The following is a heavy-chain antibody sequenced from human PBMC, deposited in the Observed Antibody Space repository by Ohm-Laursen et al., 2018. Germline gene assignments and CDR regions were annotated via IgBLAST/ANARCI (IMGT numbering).Heavy chain of an antibody. CDR1: GGSITTYY. Sequence: GTLSLTCAVSGGSITTYYWSWIRQPPGKGLEWIGYISYSGNTNYDPSLKSRVTMSVDTSKNQFSLELSSVTAADTAVYYCASGHGYSYFDYWGQGTLSPSPQ. V-gene: IGHV4-59*01. J-gene: IGHJ4*02. D-gene: IGHD1-26*01. CDR2: ISYSGNT. CDR3: ASGHGYSYFDY.